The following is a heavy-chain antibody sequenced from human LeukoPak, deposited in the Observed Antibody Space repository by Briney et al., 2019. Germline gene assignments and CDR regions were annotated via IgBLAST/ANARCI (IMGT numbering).Heavy chain of an antibody. J-gene: IGHJ5*02. CDR3: ARAYDSSGYMWGWFDP. CDR2: MNPNSGNT. D-gene: IGHD3-22*01. CDR1: GYTFTSYD. V-gene: IGHV1-8*01. Sequence: ASVKVSCKASGYTFTSYDINWARQATGQGLEWMGWMNPNSGNTGYAQKFQGRVTMTRNTSISTAYMELSSLRSEDTAVYYCARAYDSSGYMWGWFDPWGQGTLVTVSS.